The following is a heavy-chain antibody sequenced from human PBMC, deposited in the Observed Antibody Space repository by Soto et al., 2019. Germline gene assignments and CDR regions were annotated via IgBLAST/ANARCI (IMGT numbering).Heavy chain of an antibody. CDR3: ARVPYDILTGLRGWFDP. CDR2: ISSSSSYI. CDR1: GFTFSSYG. V-gene: IGHV3-21*01. Sequence: VQLVESGGGVVQPGRSLRLSCAASGFTFSSYGMHWVRQAPGKGLEWVSSISSSSSYIYYADSVKGRFTISRDNAKNSLYLQMNSLRAEDTAVYYCARVPYDILTGLRGWFDPWGQGTLVTVSS. J-gene: IGHJ5*02. D-gene: IGHD3-9*01.